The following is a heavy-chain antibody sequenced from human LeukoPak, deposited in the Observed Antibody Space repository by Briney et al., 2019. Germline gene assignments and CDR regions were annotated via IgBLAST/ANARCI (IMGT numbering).Heavy chain of an antibody. CDR1: AFTFSSYG. CDR2: ISYDGSNK. D-gene: IGHD1-26*01. J-gene: IGHJ4*02. Sequence: GGTLRLSCAASAFTFSSYGMHWVRQAPGKGLEWVAVISYDGSNKFYAESVKGRFSISRDNSKNTLYLQMNSLRAEDTAVYFCARVDTGWELCYWGQGTLVTVSS. CDR3: ARVDTGWELCY. V-gene: IGHV3-30*03.